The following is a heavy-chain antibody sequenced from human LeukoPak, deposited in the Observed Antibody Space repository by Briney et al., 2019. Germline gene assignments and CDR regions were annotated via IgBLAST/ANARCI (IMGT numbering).Heavy chain of an antibody. Sequence: SLRLSCAASGFTFSDHAMSWVRQAPGKGLEWVGFIRSKAYGETADYAASVKGRFTISRDDSKAIAYLQMNSLKTEDTAVYHCTRDRGAYNLYDYWGQGTLVTVSS. J-gene: IGHJ4*02. D-gene: IGHD1-1*01. CDR1: GFTFSDHA. CDR2: IRSKAYGETA. V-gene: IGHV3-49*04. CDR3: TRDRGAYNLYDY.